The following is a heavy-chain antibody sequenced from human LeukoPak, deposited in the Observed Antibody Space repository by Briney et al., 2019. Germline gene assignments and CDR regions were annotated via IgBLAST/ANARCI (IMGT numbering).Heavy chain of an antibody. CDR3: ARDLRSGSYLNWFDP. J-gene: IGHJ5*02. CDR2: IYHSGST. D-gene: IGHD3-10*01. V-gene: IGHV4-38-2*02. Sequence: SETLSLTCAVTGYSISYGYYWGWIRQPPGKGLEWIGSIYHSGSTYYNPSLKSRVTISVDTSKNQFSPNLGSVTAADTAVYYCARDLRSGSYLNWFDPWGQGTLVTVSS. CDR1: GYSISYGYY.